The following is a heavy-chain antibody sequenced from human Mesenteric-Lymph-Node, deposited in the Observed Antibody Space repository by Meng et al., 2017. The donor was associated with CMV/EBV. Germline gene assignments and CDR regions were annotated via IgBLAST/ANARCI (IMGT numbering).Heavy chain of an antibody. D-gene: IGHD3-3*01. J-gene: IGHJ6*02. CDR3: ARAQFWSGYYHYYSYGMDV. V-gene: IGHV3-48*03. CDR2: ISSSGSTI. CDR1: GCSFSSYE. Sequence: GESLKISCAASGCSFSSYEMSWVRQAPGKGLEWVSYISSSGSTIYYADSVKGRFTISRDNAKNSLYLQMNSLRAEDTAVYYCARAQFWSGYYHYYSYGMDVWGQGTTVTVSS.